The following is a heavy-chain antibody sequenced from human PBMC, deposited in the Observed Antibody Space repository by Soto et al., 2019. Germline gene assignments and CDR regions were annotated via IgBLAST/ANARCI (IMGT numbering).Heavy chain of an antibody. CDR3: TRALGVVGWYYFDY. CDR1: GFTFGDYA. V-gene: IGHV3-49*03. J-gene: IGHJ4*02. D-gene: IGHD6-19*01. Sequence: GGSLRLSCTASGFTFGDYAMSWFRQAPGKGLEWVGFIRSKAYGGTTEYAASVKGRFTISRDDSKSIAYLQMNSLKTEDTAVYYCTRALGVVGWYYFDYWGQGTLVTVSS. CDR2: IRSKAYGGTT.